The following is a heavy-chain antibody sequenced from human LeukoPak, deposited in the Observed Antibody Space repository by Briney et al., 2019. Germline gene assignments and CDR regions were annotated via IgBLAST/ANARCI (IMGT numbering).Heavy chain of an antibody. CDR3: ARGTDITTLTGYYSFEY. V-gene: IGHV4-4*07. Sequence: SETLSLTATVSVGSSSGYYWTWVRQPAGKRLEWGGRVYSSRTAYYNPSLESRVTISLDTTNNQFSLRMTSMTAADTAVYYCARGTDITTLTGYYSFEYWSPGTLVSVSS. J-gene: IGHJ4*02. CDR2: VYSSRTA. CDR1: VGSSSGYY. D-gene: IGHD3-9*01.